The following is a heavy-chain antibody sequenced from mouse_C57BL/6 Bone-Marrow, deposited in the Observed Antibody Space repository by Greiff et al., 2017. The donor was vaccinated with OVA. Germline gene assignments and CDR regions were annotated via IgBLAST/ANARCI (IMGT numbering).Heavy chain of an antibody. Sequence: VQLQQPGAELVRPGTSVKLSCKASGYTFTSYWMHWVKQRPGQGLEWIGVIDPSDSYTNYNQKFKGKATLTVDTSSSTAYMQLSSLTSEDSAVYYCARARLLGPYWGQGTTLTVSS. CDR1: GYTFTSYW. V-gene: IGHV1-59*01. CDR3: ARARLLGPY. J-gene: IGHJ2*01. D-gene: IGHD2-3*01. CDR2: IDPSDSYT.